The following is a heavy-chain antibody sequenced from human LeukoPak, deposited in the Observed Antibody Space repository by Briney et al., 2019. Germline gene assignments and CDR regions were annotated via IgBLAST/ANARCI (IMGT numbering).Heavy chain of an antibody. CDR3: ARDLNGGSGYYGMDV. CDR1: GFTFSYYW. D-gene: IGHD3-10*01. V-gene: IGHV3-48*04. CDR2: ISSSSSTI. Sequence: QAGGSLRLSYAASGFTFSYYWMNWVRQAPGKGLEWVSYISSSSSTIYYADSVKGRFTISRDNAKNSLYLQMNSLRAEDTAVYYCARDLNGGSGYYGMDVWGQGTTVTVSS. J-gene: IGHJ6*02.